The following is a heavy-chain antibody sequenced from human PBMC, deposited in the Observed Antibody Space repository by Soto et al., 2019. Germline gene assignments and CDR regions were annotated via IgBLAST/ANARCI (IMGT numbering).Heavy chain of an antibody. CDR2: IYFGGTT. CDR1: GASISSNF. V-gene: IGHV4-4*09. Sequence: PSETLSLTCSVSGASISSNFWSWVRQPPGKELEWIGYIYFGGTTQSNSSLKGRATISLDSSKNHFTLILASVSAADTAVYYCATQTFGSNAFFDTWGQGALVTVSS. J-gene: IGHJ4*02. D-gene: IGHD3-10*01. CDR3: ATQTFGSNAFFDT.